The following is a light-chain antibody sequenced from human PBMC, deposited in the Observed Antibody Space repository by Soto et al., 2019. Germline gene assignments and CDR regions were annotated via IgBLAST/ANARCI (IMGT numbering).Light chain of an antibody. CDR3: QQYNSYRLP. J-gene: IGKJ4*01. CDR1: QSISGW. Sequence: DMHLDQSRCTLITNVRDRVTITCRASQSISGWLAWYQQKPGKAPMLLLHDASSLENGVPSRFFGSGTGTEFTLTINRLQPDDSATYYCQQYNSYRLPFGGGTRLE. V-gene: IGKV1-5*01. CDR2: DAS.